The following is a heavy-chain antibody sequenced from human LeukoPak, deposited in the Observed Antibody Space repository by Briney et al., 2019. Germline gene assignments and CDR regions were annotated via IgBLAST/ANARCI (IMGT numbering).Heavy chain of an antibody. CDR1: GFTFSTYN. CDR3: ARDEFYYYYAMDV. Sequence: GGSLRLSCAASGFTFSTYNMNWVRQAPGKGLEWVSSISASSSYIYYADSVKGRFTITRGNAKNSLYLQMNSLRAADTAVYYCARDEFYYYYAMDVWGQGTTVTVPS. V-gene: IGHV3-21*01. CDR2: ISASSSYI. J-gene: IGHJ6*02.